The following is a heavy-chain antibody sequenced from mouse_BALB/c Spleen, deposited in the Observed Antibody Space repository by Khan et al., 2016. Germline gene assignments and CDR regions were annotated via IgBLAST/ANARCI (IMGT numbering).Heavy chain of an antibody. CDR3: AEDDRWFAY. Sequence: EVELVESGGGLVKPGGSLKLSCAASGFTFSDYYMYWVRQTPEKRLAWVATISDGGSYTYYPDSVKGRFTISRDNAKNNLYLQMSSLKPEDTAMYYSAEDDRWFAYWGQGTLVTVSA. CDR1: GFTFSDYY. V-gene: IGHV5-4*02. J-gene: IGHJ3*01. CDR2: ISDGGSYT. D-gene: IGHD2-14*01.